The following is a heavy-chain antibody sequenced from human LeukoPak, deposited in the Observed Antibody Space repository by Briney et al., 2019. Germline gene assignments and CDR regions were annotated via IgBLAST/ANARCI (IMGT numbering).Heavy chain of an antibody. V-gene: IGHV3-30*02. Sequence: GGSLRLSCAASGFTFSSYGMHWVRQAPGKGLEWVAFIRYDGSNKYYADSVKGRFTISRDNSKNTLYLQMNSLRAEDTAVYYCATLGLAAAGPTTSFDYWGQGTLVTVSS. CDR1: GFTFSSYG. D-gene: IGHD6-13*01. CDR2: IRYDGSNK. CDR3: ATLGLAAAGPTTSFDY. J-gene: IGHJ4*02.